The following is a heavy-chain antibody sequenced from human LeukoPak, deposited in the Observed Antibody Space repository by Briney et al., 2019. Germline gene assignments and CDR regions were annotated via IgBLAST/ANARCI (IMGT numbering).Heavy chain of an antibody. CDR1: GFTFSTYW. CDR2: IKEDGSDK. D-gene: IGHD5-12*01. Sequence: GGSLRLSCAASGFTFSTYWMKWVRQAPGKGLEWVASIKEDGSDKYYVDSVKGRFSISRDNAKNSLYLQMNSLRTEDTAVYYCAKGGHFNFDYWGQGTLVTVSS. CDR3: AKGGHFNFDY. V-gene: IGHV3-7*01. J-gene: IGHJ4*02.